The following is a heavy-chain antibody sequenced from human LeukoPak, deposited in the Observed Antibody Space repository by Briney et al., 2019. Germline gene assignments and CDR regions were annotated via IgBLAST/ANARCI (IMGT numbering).Heavy chain of an antibody. CDR1: GFTFSTYW. CDR2: IKEDGSDK. D-gene: IGHD5-12*01. Sequence: GGSLRLSCAASGFTFSTYWMKWVRQAPGKGLEWVASIKEDGSDKYYVDSVKGRFSISRDNAKNSLYLQMNSLRTEDTAVYYCAKGGHFNFDYWGQGTLVTVSS. CDR3: AKGGHFNFDY. V-gene: IGHV3-7*01. J-gene: IGHJ4*02.